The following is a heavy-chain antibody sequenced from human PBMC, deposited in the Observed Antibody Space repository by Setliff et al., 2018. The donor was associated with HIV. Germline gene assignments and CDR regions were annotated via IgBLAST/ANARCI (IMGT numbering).Heavy chain of an antibody. CDR3: AINDRTYFYDSSGYYGNWFDP. CDR1: GGTFSSYA. V-gene: IGHV1-69*10. CDR2: IIPILGIA. D-gene: IGHD3-22*01. J-gene: IGHJ5*02. Sequence: ASVKVSCKASGGTFSSYAISWVRQAPGQGLEWMGGIIPILGIANYAQKFQGRVTITTDESTSTAYMELTSLRSEDTAVYYCAINDRTYFYDSSGYYGNWFDPWGQGTLVTVSS.